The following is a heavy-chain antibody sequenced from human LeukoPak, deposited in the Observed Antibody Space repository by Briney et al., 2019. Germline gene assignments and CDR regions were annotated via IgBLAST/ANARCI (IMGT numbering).Heavy chain of an antibody. CDR1: GGSISSYY. J-gene: IGHJ5*01. CDR3: AREYNWIDY. Sequence: PSETLSLTCTVSGGSISSYYWSWIRQPPGKGLEWIGYIYYSGSTNYNPSLRSRVTMSVDTSKNQFSLKLSSVTAADTAVYYCAREYNWIDYWGQGTLVTVSS. CDR2: IYYSGST. V-gene: IGHV4-59*12.